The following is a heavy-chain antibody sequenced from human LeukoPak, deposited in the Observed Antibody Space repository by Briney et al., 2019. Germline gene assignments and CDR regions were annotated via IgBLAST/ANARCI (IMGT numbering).Heavy chain of an antibody. Sequence: SETLSLTCTVSGGSISSSSYYWGWIRQPPGKGLEWIGSIYYSGSTYYNPSLKSRVTISVDTSKNQFSLKLSSVTAADTAVYYCARDTYGSPWYFDLWGRGTLVTVSS. CDR2: IYYSGST. V-gene: IGHV4-39*07. J-gene: IGHJ2*01. CDR3: ARDTYGSPWYFDL. CDR1: GGSISSSSYY. D-gene: IGHD4-17*01.